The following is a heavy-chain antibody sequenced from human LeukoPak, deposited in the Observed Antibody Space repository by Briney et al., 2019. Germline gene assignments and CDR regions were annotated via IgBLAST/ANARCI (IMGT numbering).Heavy chain of an antibody. CDR1: GYTFTGYY. D-gene: IGHD3-16*02. CDR3: ARGEITSGGVIVVFDS. CDR2: INPNSGGT. V-gene: IGHV1-2*02. Sequence: VASVKVSCKASGYTFTGYYMHWVRQAPGQGLEWMGWINPNSGGTNYAQKFHGRVTMTRDTSISTAYMELSRLRSDDTAVYYCARGEITSGGVIVVFDSWGQGTLVTVSS. J-gene: IGHJ4*02.